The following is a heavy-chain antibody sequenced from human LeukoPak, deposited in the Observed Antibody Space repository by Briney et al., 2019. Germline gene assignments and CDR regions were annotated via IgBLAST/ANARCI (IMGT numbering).Heavy chain of an antibody. J-gene: IGHJ4*02. V-gene: IGHV3-49*04. CDR1: GFIFDDYA. Sequence: GGSLRLSCTASGFIFDDYAMSWVRQAPGQALEWIGFIRSKGYGGTTEYAESMKGRFTISRDDSKSIAYLQMNSLKIEDTAVYYCARDGSRGVVMNYWGQGTLVTVSS. D-gene: IGHD3-10*01. CDR2: IRSKGYGGTT. CDR3: ARDGSRGVVMNY.